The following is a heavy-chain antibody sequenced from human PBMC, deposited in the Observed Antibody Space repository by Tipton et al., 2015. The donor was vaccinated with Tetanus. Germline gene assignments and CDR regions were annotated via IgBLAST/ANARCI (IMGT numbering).Heavy chain of an antibody. Sequence: TLSLTCTVSGGSISSGGYYWSWIRQHPGKGLEWIGYIYYSGSTYYNPSLKSRVTISVDTSKNQFSLKLRYVTAADTAVYYCASGINYYDSSVLDYWGQGTLVTVSS. CDR1: GGSISSGGYY. D-gene: IGHD3-22*01. CDR3: ASGINYYDSSVLDY. CDR2: IYYSGST. J-gene: IGHJ4*02. V-gene: IGHV4-31*03.